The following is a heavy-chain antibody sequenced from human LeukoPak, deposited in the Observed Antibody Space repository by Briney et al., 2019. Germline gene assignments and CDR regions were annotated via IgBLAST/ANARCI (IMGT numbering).Heavy chain of an antibody. CDR2: ISAYNGNT. V-gene: IGHV1-18*01. D-gene: IGHD4-17*01. Sequence: ASVKVSCKASGYTFTSYGISWVRQAPGQGLEWMGWISAYNGNTNYAQKLQGRVTMTTDTSTSTAYMELRSLRSDDTAVYYCARGTTLTTLPYYYYYMDVWGEGTTVTVSS. CDR3: ARGTTLTTLPYYYYYMDV. CDR1: GYTFTSYG. J-gene: IGHJ6*03.